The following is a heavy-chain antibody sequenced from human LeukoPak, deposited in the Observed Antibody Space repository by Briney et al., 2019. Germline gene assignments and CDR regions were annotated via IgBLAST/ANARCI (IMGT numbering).Heavy chain of an antibody. J-gene: IGHJ3*02. V-gene: IGHV4-59*01. Sequence: SETLSLTCTVSGGSISSYYWSWIRQPPGKGLEWIGYIYYSGSTNYNPSLKSRVTISVDTSKNQFSLKLSSVTAADTAVYYCARDGYIYGWGAFDIWGQGTMVTVSS. D-gene: IGHD5-18*01. CDR2: IYYSGST. CDR3: ARDGYIYGWGAFDI. CDR1: GGSISSYY.